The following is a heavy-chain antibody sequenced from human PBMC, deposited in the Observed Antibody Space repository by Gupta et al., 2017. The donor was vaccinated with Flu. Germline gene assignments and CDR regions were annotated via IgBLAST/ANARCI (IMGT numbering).Heavy chain of an antibody. CDR2: ISGSGGST. J-gene: IGHJ4*02. Sequence: EVQLLESGGGLVQPGGSLRLSCAASVFTLSSYAMSWVRQAPGKGLEWVSVISGSGGSTYYADSVKGRFTISRDNSKNTLYLQMNRLRAEDTAVYYCAKSRRRATILGYFAYWGQGTLVTVSS. D-gene: IGHD5-12*01. CDR3: AKSRRRATILGYFAY. V-gene: IGHV3-23*01. CDR1: VFTLSSYA.